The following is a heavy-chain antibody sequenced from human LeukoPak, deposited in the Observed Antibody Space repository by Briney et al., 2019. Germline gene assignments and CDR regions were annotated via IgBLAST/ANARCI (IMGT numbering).Heavy chain of an antibody. CDR3: AKDKSYYDSSGYCRVSAFDI. J-gene: IGHJ3*02. Sequence: PGGSLRLSCAASGFTFSSYAMSWVRQAPGKGLEWVSIISSSGGTTYYADSVKGRFAISRDNSKSTLYLQMDSLRAEDTAVYYCAKDKSYYDSSGYCRVSAFDIWGQGTMVTVSS. CDR1: GFTFSSYA. V-gene: IGHV3-23*01. CDR2: ISSSGGTT. D-gene: IGHD3-22*01.